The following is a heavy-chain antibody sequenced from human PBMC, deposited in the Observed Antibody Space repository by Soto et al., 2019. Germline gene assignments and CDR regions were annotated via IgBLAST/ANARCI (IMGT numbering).Heavy chain of an antibody. Sequence: EVQLLESGGGLVQPGGSLRLSCAASGFSFSGYAMSWVRQAPGRGLEWLSAISGGGGSTYYADSVKGRFTISRDNAKNSLYVQMNSLRADDTAVYYCARGYDSSGYRLGDWGQGTLVAVSS. V-gene: IGHV3-23*01. CDR2: ISGGGGST. J-gene: IGHJ4*02. D-gene: IGHD3-22*01. CDR3: ARGYDSSGYRLGD. CDR1: GFSFSGYA.